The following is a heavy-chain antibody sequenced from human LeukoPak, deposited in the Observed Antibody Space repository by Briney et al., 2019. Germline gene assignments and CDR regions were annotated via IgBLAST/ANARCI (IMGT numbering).Heavy chain of an antibody. CDR2: ISDIGSI. CDR3: AGHHPRNTVDF. V-gene: IGHV4-59*08. Sequence: SETLSLTCTVSGGSISSYYWSWIRQPPGKGLEWIAYISDIGSINYNPPLKSRVTISLDTSKNQFSLELSSVTAADTAVYYCAGHHPRNTVDFWGQGTLVTVSS. CDR1: GGSISSYY. J-gene: IGHJ4*02. D-gene: IGHD2/OR15-2a*01.